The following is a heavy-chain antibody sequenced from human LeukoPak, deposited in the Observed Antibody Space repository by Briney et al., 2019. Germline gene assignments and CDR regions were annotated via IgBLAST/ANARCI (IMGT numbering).Heavy chain of an antibody. Sequence: PGGSLRLSCAASGFTFSSYSMNWVRQAPGKGLEWVSSISSSSSYIYYADSVKGRFTISRDNAKNSLYLQMNSLRAEDTAVYYCARDRTSPGEYSYGTYYYYYMDVWGKGTTVTVSS. D-gene: IGHD5-18*01. CDR2: ISSSSSYI. J-gene: IGHJ6*03. V-gene: IGHV3-21*01. CDR3: ARDRTSPGEYSYGTYYYYYMDV. CDR1: GFTFSSYS.